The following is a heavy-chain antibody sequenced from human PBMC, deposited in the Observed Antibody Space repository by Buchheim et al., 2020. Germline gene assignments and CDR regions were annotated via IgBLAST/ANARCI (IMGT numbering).Heavy chain of an antibody. Sequence: QLQLQESGPGLVKPSETLSLTCTVSGGSISSSSYYWGWIRQPPGKGLEWIGSIYYSGSTYYNPSLKSRVTISVDTAKNQLPLKLSSVTAADSAVYYWARHLRNTVTTEVPNYYYCMDVWGKETT. V-gene: IGHV4-39*01. J-gene: IGHJ6*03. D-gene: IGHD4-17*01. CDR3: ARHLRNTVTTEVPNYYYCMDV. CDR2: IYYSGST. CDR1: GGSISSSSYY.